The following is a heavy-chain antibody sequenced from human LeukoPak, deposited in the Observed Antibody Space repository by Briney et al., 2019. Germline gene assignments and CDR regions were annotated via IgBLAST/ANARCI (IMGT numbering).Heavy chain of an antibody. V-gene: IGHV4-39*07. CDR3: ASSSPYGVIDY. CDR1: GGSISSGGSY. D-gene: IGHD3-10*01. J-gene: IGHJ4*02. CDR2: INHSGST. Sequence: PSETLSLTCTVSGGSISSGGSYWSWIRQHPGKGLEWIGEINHSGSTNYSPSLKSRVTISVDTSKNQFSLKLSSVTAADTAVYYCASSSPYGVIDYWGQGTLVTVSS.